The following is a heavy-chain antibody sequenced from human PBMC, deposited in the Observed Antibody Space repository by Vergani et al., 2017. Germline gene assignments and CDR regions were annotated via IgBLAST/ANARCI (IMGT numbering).Heavy chain of an antibody. V-gene: IGHV3-23*01. Sequence: EVQLLQSGGGVIQPGGSVRLSCAASGFTFSACPMTWVRQAPGKGLEWVSAISARYPSTYYADSVKGRFTISRDNSKNTVYLQMNSLRREDMAVYYCAASTYYGLDVWGQGTTVSVSS. CDR1: GFTFSACP. CDR3: AASTYYGLDV. J-gene: IGHJ6*02. CDR2: ISARYPST.